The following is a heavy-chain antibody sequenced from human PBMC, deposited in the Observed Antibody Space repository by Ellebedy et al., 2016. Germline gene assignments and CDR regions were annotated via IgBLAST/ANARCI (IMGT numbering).Heavy chain of an antibody. V-gene: IGHV3-23*01. CDR2: IGISSGNE. CDR3: ARDHRPGGAAADY. Sequence: GGSLRLXXAASGFDFNLYAMSWVRQAPGKGLEWISVIGISSGNEFYADSVKGRFTISRDNSKNTLYLQMNSLRAKDTAVFYCARDHRPGGAAADYWGQGTLVTVSS. D-gene: IGHD6-13*01. J-gene: IGHJ4*02. CDR1: GFDFNLYA.